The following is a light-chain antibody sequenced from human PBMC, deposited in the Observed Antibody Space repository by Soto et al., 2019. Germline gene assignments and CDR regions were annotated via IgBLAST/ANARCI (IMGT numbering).Light chain of an antibody. CDR1: QTISSW. J-gene: IGKJ1*01. Sequence: DIQMTQPPSTLSGSVGDRVAITCRASQTISSWLAWYQHKPGKAPKLLIYKASTLKSGVPSRFSGSGSGTEFTLTISSLQPDDFATYYCQHYNSYSEAVGQGTKVDIK. V-gene: IGKV1-5*03. CDR3: QHYNSYSEA. CDR2: KAS.